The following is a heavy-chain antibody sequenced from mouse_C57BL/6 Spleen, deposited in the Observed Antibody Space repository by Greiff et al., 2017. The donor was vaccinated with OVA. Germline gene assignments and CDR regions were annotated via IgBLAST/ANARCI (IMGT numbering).Heavy chain of an antibody. CDR3: ANGGNCYGKGDFDY. D-gene: IGHD1-1*01. CDR2: ILPGSGST. Sequence: VQLQQSGAELMKPGASVKLSCKATGYTFTGYWIEWVKQRPGHGLEWIGEILPGSGSTNYNEKFKGKATFTADTSSITAYMQLSSLTTEDSAIYAGANGGNCYGKGDFDYWGQGTTLTVSS. J-gene: IGHJ2*01. CDR1: GYTFTGYW. V-gene: IGHV1-9*01.